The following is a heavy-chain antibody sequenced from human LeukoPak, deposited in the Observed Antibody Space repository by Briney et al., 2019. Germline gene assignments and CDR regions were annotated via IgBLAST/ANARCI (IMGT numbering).Heavy chain of an antibody. D-gene: IGHD4-17*01. CDR3: ARDILALEGDYLFDY. J-gene: IGHJ4*02. CDR1: GDTFSSYA. V-gene: IGHV1-69*05. Sequence: SVKVSCKASGDTFSSYAISWAQDAPGQGLEWMGRIIPIFGTAHYAQKFQGRDTITTDESTSTAYMELSSLRSEDSAVYYCARDILALEGDYLFDYWGQGTLVTVSS. CDR2: IIPIFGTA.